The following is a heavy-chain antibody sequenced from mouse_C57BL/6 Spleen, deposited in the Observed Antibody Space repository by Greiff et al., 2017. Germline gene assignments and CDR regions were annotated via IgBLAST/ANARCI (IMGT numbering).Heavy chain of an antibody. V-gene: IGHV5-6*01. Sequence: EVKLMESGGDLVKPGGSLKLSCAASGFTFSSYGMSWVRQTPDKRLEWVATISSGGSYTYYPDGVKGRFTISRDNAKNTLYLQLSSLKSEDTAMYYCARHYYGSSSYYAMDYWGQGTSVTVSS. J-gene: IGHJ4*01. CDR1: GFTFSSYG. CDR3: ARHYYGSSSYYAMDY. D-gene: IGHD1-1*01. CDR2: ISSGGSYT.